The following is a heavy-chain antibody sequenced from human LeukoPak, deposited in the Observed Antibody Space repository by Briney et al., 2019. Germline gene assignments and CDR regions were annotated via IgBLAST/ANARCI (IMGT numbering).Heavy chain of an antibody. CDR3: AKTNGYYSD. D-gene: IGHD3-22*01. CDR1: GYTFSSYG. CDR2: ISGSGGTT. J-gene: IGHJ4*02. Sequence: GGSLRLSCAASGYTFSSYGMNRVRQAPGEGLEWVSGISGSGGTTYYADSVRGRFTISRDNSKNSLSLQVSSLRAEDTAVYYCAKTNGYYSDWGQGTLVTVSS. V-gene: IGHV3-23*01.